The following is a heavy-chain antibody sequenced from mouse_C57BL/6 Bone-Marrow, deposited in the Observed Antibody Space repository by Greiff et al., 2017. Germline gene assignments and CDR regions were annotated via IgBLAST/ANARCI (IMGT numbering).Heavy chain of an antibody. V-gene: IGHV1-4*01. J-gene: IGHJ2*01. Sequence: QVQLQQSGAELARPGASVKMSCKASGYTFPSYTMPWVKQRPGQGLEWIGYINPSSGYTKYNQKFKDKATLTADKSSSTAYMQLSSLTSEDSAVYYCARRWYYFDYWGQGTTLTVSS. CDR3: ARRWYYFDY. CDR2: INPSSGYT. CDR1: GYTFPSYT.